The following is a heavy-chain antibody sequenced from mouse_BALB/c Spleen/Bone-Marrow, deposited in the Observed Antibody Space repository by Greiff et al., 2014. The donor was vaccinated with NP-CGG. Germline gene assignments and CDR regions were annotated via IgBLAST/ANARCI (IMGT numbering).Heavy chain of an antibody. J-gene: IGHJ3*01. CDR1: GFSIKDTY. CDR3: AIYYYGSSGFAY. V-gene: IGHV14-3*02. D-gene: IGHD1-1*01. Sequence: EVQLQESGAELVKPGASVKLSCTASGFSIKDTYMHWVEQRPEQGLEWIGRIDPANGNTKYDPKFQGKATITADTSSNTAYLQLSSLTSEDTAVYYCAIYYYGSSGFAYWGQGTLVTVSA. CDR2: IDPANGNT.